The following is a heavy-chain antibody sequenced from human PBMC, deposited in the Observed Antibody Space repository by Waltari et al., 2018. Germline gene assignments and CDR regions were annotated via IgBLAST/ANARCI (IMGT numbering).Heavy chain of an antibody. Sequence: EVQLVESGGGLVQPGGLLRLSCAASGFTFSSSCRPWVRQAPGKGLVWVSRINSDGSSTSYADSVKGRFTISRDNAKNTLYLQMNSLRAEDTAVYYCARPYSSGWYVYWGQGTLVTVSS. CDR2: INSDGSST. CDR3: ARPYSSGWYVY. J-gene: IGHJ4*02. V-gene: IGHV3-74*01. CDR1: GFTFSSSC. D-gene: IGHD6-19*01.